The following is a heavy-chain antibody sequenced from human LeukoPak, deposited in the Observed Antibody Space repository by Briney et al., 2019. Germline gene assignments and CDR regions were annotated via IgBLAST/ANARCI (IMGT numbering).Heavy chain of an antibody. V-gene: IGHV1-69*13. Sequence: SVKVSCKASGYTFTGYFMHWVRLAPGQGLEWMGGIIPIFGTANYAQKFQGRVTITADESTSTAYMELSSLRSEDTAVYYCARRRVVTPAYYYMDVWGKGTTVTISS. CDR2: IIPIFGTA. CDR3: ARRRVVTPAYYYMDV. D-gene: IGHD4-23*01. CDR1: GYTFTGYF. J-gene: IGHJ6*03.